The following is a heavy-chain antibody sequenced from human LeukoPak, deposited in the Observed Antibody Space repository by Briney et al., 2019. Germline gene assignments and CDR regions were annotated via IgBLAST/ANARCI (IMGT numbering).Heavy chain of an antibody. D-gene: IGHD6-19*01. CDR1: GYTFTSYY. J-gene: IGHJ4*02. CDR2: INPSGGST. V-gene: IGHV1-46*01. CDR3: AREGCRYSSGCLPDY. Sequence: ASVKVSCKASGYTFTSYYIHWVRQAPGQGLEWMGIINPSGGSTSYAQKFQGRVTMTRDTSTSTVYMELSSLRSEDTAVYYCAREGCRYSSGCLPDYWGQGTLVTVSS.